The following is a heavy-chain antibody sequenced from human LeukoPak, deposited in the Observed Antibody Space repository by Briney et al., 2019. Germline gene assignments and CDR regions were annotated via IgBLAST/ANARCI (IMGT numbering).Heavy chain of an antibody. CDR1: GYSFTSYW. Sequence: PWGSLKISCKGSGYSFTSYWINWVRQMPGKGLEWMGRIDPSDSYNNYSPSFQGHVIISVDKSISTAYLQWSSLKASDTAMYYCARRDRTGWYNFDCWGQGILVTVSS. V-gene: IGHV5-10-1*01. CDR2: IDPSDSYN. J-gene: IGHJ4*02. D-gene: IGHD6-19*01. CDR3: ARRDRTGWYNFDC.